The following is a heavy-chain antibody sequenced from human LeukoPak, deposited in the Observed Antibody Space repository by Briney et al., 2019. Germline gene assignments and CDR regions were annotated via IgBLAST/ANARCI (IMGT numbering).Heavy chain of an antibody. CDR1: GYTLTELS. CDR2: IIPIFGIA. J-gene: IGHJ3*02. CDR3: ARRDRTGNAFDI. Sequence: ASVKVSCKVSGYTLTELSMHWVRQAPGQGLEWMGRIIPIFGIANYAQKFQGRVTITADKSTSTAYMELSSLRSEDTAVYYCARRDRTGNAFDIWGQGTMVTVS. D-gene: IGHD1-1*01. V-gene: IGHV1-69*02.